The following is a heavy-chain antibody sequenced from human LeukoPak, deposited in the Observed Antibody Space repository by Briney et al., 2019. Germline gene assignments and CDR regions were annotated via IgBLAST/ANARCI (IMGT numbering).Heavy chain of an antibody. CDR3: ARGVTIFGVAPGFDP. CDR1: GGSISSGDYY. Sequence: SQTLSLTCTVSGGSISSGDYYWSWIRQPPGKGLEWIGYIYNSGSTYYNPSLKSRVTISVDTSKNQFSLKLSSVTAADTAVYYCARGVTIFGVAPGFDPWGQGTLVTVSS. J-gene: IGHJ5*02. CDR2: IYNSGST. D-gene: IGHD3-3*01. V-gene: IGHV4-30-4*01.